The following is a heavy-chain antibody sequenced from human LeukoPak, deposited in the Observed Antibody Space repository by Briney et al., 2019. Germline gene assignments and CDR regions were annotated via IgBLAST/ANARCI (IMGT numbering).Heavy chain of an antibody. CDR1: GVSFSGYY. D-gene: IGHD6-19*01. V-gene: IGHV4-34*01. J-gene: IGHJ4*02. CDR2: INHSGST. Sequence: PSETLSLTCAVYGVSFSGYYLSWIRHPPGKGLEWIGEINHSGSTNYNPSLKSRVTISVDTSKNQFSLKLSSVTAADTAVYYCATARRYSSGWYRDYWGQGTLVTVSS. CDR3: ATARRYSSGWYRDY.